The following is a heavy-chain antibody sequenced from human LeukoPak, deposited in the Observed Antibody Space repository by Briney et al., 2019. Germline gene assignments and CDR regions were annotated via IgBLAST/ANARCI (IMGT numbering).Heavy chain of an antibody. J-gene: IGHJ4*02. CDR3: AKGGLGLRYFDRSVDY. CDR1: GFTFDDYA. D-gene: IGHD3-9*01. CDR2: ISGDGGST. Sequence: GGSLRLSCAASGFTFDDYAMHWVRQAPGKGLEWVSLISGDGGSTYHADSVKGRFTISRDNSKNSLYLQMNSLRTEDTALYYCAKGGLGLRYFDRSVDYWGQGTLVTVSS. V-gene: IGHV3-43*02.